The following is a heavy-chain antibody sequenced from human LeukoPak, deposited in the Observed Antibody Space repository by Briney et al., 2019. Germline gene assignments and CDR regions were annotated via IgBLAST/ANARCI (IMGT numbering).Heavy chain of an antibody. CDR3: VKDPRDYVWEFDY. V-gene: IGHV3-64D*06. CDR2: ISSNGGSI. CDR1: GFTFSSYA. Sequence: GGSLRLSCSASGFTFSSYAMHWVRQAPGKGLEYVSAISSNGGSIYYADSVKGRFTISRDNSKNTLYLQMSSLRAEDTAVYYCVKDPRDYVWEFDYWGQGTLVTVSS. J-gene: IGHJ4*02. D-gene: IGHD3-16*01.